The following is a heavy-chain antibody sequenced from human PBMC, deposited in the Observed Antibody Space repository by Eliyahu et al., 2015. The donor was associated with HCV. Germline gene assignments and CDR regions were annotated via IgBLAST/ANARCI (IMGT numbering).Heavy chain of an antibody. CDR3: ARDRTVTTGGVTPLTPPTIEPIDY. Sequence: EVQLVESGGGLVKPGGSLRLSCAASGFTFSIYSMNWVRQAPGKGLGWVSSISSRSTYIYHADSVKGRSTISRDNAKNSLYLQMNSLRAEDTAVYYCARDRTVTTGGVTPLTPPTIEPIDYWGQGTLVSVSS. CDR1: GFTFSIYS. J-gene: IGHJ4*02. D-gene: IGHD4-17*01. CDR2: ISSRSTYI. V-gene: IGHV3-21*01.